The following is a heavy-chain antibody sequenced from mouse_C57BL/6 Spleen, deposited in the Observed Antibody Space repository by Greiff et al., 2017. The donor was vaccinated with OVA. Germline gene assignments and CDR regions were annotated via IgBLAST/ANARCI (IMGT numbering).Heavy chain of an antibody. Sequence: QVQLQQSGAELVRPGASVTLSCKASGYTFTDYEMHWVQQTPVHGLEWIGAIDPETGGTAYNQKFKGKAILTADKSSSTAYMELRSLTSEDSAVYYCTRSNWDNWYFDVWGTGTTVTVSS. V-gene: IGHV1-15*01. CDR3: TRSNWDNWYFDV. CDR1: GYTFTDYE. D-gene: IGHD4-1*01. J-gene: IGHJ1*03. CDR2: IDPETGGT.